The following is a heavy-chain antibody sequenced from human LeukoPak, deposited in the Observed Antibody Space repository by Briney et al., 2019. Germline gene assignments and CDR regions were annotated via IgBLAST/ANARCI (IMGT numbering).Heavy chain of an antibody. J-gene: IGHJ4*02. V-gene: IGHV1-18*01. CDR2: ISAYNGNT. D-gene: IGHD3-10*01. Sequence: ASVKLSCKASDYTFTSYGISWVRQAPGQGLEWMGWISAYNGNTNYAQKLQGRATMTTDTSTSTAYMELRSLRSDDTAVYYCARDLRSTMVRGVPRALNYWGQGTLVTVSS. CDR1: DYTFTSYG. CDR3: ARDLRSTMVRGVPRALNY.